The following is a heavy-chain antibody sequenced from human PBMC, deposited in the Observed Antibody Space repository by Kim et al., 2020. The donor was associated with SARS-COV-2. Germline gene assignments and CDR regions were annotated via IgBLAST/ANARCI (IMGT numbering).Heavy chain of an antibody. CDR2: ISSSSYI. CDR3: ARDSGWSGFDY. V-gene: IGHV3-21*01. D-gene: IGHD6-19*01. CDR1: GFTFSIYS. Sequence: GGSLRLSCAASGFTFSIYSMNWVRQAPGKGLEWVSSISSSSYIFYADSVKGRFTISRDNAKNSLYLQMNSLRAEDTAVYYCARDSGWSGFDYWGQGTLVTVSS. J-gene: IGHJ4*02.